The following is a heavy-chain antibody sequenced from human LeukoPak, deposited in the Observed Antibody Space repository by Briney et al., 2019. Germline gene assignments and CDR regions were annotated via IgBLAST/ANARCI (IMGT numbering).Heavy chain of an antibody. D-gene: IGHD3-10*01. CDR3: ARDERFGELSGWFDP. CDR2: INPNSGGT. J-gene: IGHJ5*02. Sequence: ASVTVSCKASGYTFTGYYMHWVRQAPGQGLEWMGWINPNSGGTNYAQKFQGRVTMTRDTSISTAYMELSRLRSDDTAVYYCARDERFGELSGWFDPWGQGTLVTVSS. V-gene: IGHV1-2*02. CDR1: GYTFTGYY.